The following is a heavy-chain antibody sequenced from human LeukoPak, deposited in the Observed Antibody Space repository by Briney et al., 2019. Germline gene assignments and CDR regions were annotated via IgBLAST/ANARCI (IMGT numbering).Heavy chain of an antibody. CDR1: GYTFTGYY. J-gene: IGHJ4*02. CDR2: INPNSGGT. CDR3: ARAARSGSYQEADY. V-gene: IGHV1-2*04. D-gene: IGHD1-26*01. Sequence: ASVKVSCKASGYTFTGYYMHWVRQAPGQGLEWMGWINPNSGGTNYAQKFQGWVTMTRDTSISTAYMELSRLRSDDTAVYYCARAARSGSYQEADYWGQGTLVTVSS.